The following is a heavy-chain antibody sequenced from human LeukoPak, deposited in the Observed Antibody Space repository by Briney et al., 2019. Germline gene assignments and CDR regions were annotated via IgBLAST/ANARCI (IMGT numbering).Heavy chain of an antibody. Sequence: PGGSLRLSCAASEFSVGSNYMTWVRQAPGKGLEWVSLIYSGGSTYYADSVKGRFTISRDNSKNTLYLQMNSLRAEDTAVYYCAKDGVSHPGAPGFDYWGQGTLVTVSS. D-gene: IGHD6-13*01. CDR1: EFSVGSNY. V-gene: IGHV3-66*01. CDR2: IYSGGST. CDR3: AKDGVSHPGAPGFDY. J-gene: IGHJ4*02.